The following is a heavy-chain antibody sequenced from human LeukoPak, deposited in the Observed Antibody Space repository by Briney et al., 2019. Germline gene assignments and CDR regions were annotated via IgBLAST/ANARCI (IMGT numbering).Heavy chain of an antibody. D-gene: IGHD3-10*01. CDR2: IYYSGST. CDR3: ARYGSGTYPRFDY. V-gene: IGHV4-59*08. CDR1: GGSIRGNY. J-gene: IGHJ4*02. Sequence: SETLSLTCTVSGGSIRGNYWSWIRQPPGKGLEWIGFIYYSGSTNYNPPLQSRVTISVDTSKNQFSLNLPSVTAADTAVYYCARYGSGTYPRFDYWGQGILVTVSS.